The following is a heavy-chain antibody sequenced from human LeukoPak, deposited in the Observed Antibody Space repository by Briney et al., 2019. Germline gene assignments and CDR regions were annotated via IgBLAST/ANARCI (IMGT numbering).Heavy chain of an antibody. Sequence: ASVKVPCKASGGTFSSYAISWVRQAPGQGLEWMGGIIPIFGTANYAQKFQGRVTITADKSTSTAYMELSSLRSEDTAVYYCARGTLGGINRYHPHMDVWGKGTTVTVSS. D-gene: IGHD1-26*01. CDR2: IIPIFGTA. CDR1: GGTFSSYA. J-gene: IGHJ6*03. V-gene: IGHV1-69*06. CDR3: ARGTLGGINRYHPHMDV.